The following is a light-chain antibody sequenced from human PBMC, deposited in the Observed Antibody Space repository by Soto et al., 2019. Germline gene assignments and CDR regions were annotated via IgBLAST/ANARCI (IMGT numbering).Light chain of an antibody. CDR3: QRYDSYPLT. Sequence: DLPMTQSPSTLSASIGDRVTITCRASQSISSWLAWYQQKPGKAPKVLIYKASSLESGVPSRFSGSGSGTEFTLTISSLQPDDFATYYCQRYDSYPLTFGGGTKVEIK. CDR2: KAS. V-gene: IGKV1-5*03. CDR1: QSISSW. J-gene: IGKJ4*01.